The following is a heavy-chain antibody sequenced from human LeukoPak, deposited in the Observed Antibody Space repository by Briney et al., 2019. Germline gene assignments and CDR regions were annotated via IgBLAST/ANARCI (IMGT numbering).Heavy chain of an antibody. CDR3: ARDTMGELLAEYFQD. CDR2: ISYDGSNK. J-gene: IGHJ1*01. D-gene: IGHD1-7*01. V-gene: IGHV3-30*04. CDR1: GFTFSTYA. Sequence: GGSLRLSCAASGFTFSTYAMHWVRQAPGKVLEWVAVISYDGSNKSYADSVKGRFTISRDNSKNTLYLQMNSLRAEDTAVYYCARDTMGELLAEYFQDWGQGTLVTVSS.